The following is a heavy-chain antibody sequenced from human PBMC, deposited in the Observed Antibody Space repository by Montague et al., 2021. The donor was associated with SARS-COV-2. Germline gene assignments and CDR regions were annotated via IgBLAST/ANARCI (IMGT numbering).Heavy chain of an antibody. CDR2: INHRGTS. CDR1: GGSLTDYY. CDR3: ARGRQHFNMIVVVMTGGEYYFGY. V-gene: IGHV4-34*01. Sequence: SETLSLTCAVYGGSLTDYYWSWVRQPPGKGLEWIGEINHRGTSNYNPSLKSRVSISVDTSKNQFSLYLGSVTAADTAVYYCARGRQHFNMIVVVMTGGEYYFGYWAQGTLVTVSS. J-gene: IGHJ4*02. D-gene: IGHD3-22*01.